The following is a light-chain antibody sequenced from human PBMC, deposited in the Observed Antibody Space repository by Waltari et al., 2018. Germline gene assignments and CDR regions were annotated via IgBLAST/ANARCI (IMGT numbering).Light chain of an antibody. V-gene: IGLV2-14*01. CDR2: EVS. CDR3: SSYTSSSTLV. J-gene: IGLJ2*01. Sequence: QSALTQPASVSGSPGQSITISCTGTSSDVGAYNYVSWYQQHPGRAPKLLIYEVSKRPSGVSNRFSGSKCGNTASLTISGLQAEDEADYYCSSYTSSSTLVFGGGTKLTV. CDR1: SSDVGAYNY.